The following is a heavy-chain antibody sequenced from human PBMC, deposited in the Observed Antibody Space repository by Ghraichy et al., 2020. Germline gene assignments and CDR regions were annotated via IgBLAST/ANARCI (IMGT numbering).Heavy chain of an antibody. J-gene: IGHJ1*01. V-gene: IGHV3-30*18. CDR2: VSHDGTNR. D-gene: IGHD2-21*02. CDR1: GFTFSNYG. Sequence: GESLRLSCVASGFTFSNYGMHWVRQAPGKGLEWVAVVSHDGTNRYYADSVKGRFTISRDNSRNTLFLQMDTLRSEDTAVYYCAKVSSGDGTGAEHFQHWGQGTLVTVSS. CDR3: AKVSSGDGTGAEHFQH.